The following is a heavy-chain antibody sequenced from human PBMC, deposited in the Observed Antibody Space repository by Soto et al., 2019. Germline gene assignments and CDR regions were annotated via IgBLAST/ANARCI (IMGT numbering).Heavy chain of an antibody. D-gene: IGHD2-2*01. CDR1: GGSISSYY. J-gene: IGHJ6*03. Sequence: QVQLQESGPGLVRPTETLSLTCTVSGGSISSYYWTWIRQSPEKGLEWIGYIYYSGSTDYNPSLRGRLAISIDTSKIQFSLRLNSMTAADTAVYYCACRDCSGTNCYYLDYYYMDVWGKGTTVTVSS. V-gene: IGHV4-59*08. CDR3: ACRDCSGTNCYYLDYYYMDV. CDR2: IYYSGST.